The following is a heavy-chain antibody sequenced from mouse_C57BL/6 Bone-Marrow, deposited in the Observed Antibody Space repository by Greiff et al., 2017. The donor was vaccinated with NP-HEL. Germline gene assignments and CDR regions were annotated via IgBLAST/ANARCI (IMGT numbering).Heavy chain of an antibody. V-gene: IGHV1-64*01. CDR2: IHPNSGST. CDR1: GYTFTSYW. CDR3: ARSVLRPYYFDY. Sequence: VQLQQPGAELVKPGASVKLSCKASGYTFTSYWMHWVKQRPGQGLEWIGMIHPNSGSTNYNEKFKSKATLTVDKSSSTAYMQLSSLTSEDSAVYYCARSVLRPYYFDYWGQGTTLTVSS. J-gene: IGHJ2*01. D-gene: IGHD1-2*01.